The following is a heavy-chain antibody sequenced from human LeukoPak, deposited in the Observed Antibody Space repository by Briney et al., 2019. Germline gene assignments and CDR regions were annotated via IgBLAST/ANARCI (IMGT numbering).Heavy chain of an antibody. D-gene: IGHD6-13*01. Sequence: SETLSLTCTVSGGSISSYYWSWIRQPPGKGLEWIGYIYYGGSTNYNPSLKSRVTISVDTSKNQFSLKLSSVTAADTAVYYCASREIAAAGSFDYWGQGTLVTVSS. CDR2: IYYGGST. V-gene: IGHV4-59*01. CDR3: ASREIAAAGSFDY. J-gene: IGHJ4*02. CDR1: GGSISSYY.